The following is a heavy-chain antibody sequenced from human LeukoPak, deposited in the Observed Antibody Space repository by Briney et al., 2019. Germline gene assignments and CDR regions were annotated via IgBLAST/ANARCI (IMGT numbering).Heavy chain of an antibody. CDR1: GFSFDDYA. CDR2: ISWNSGSI. V-gene: IGHV3-9*03. CDR3: AKDMGSYSGSYYVDFFDY. J-gene: IGHJ4*02. Sequence: GGSLRLSCAASGFSFDDYAMHWVRQAPGKGLEWVAGISWNSGSIDYVDSVKGRFTISRDNAKNSLYLQMNSLRAEDMALYYCAKDMGSYSGSYYVDFFDYWGQGTLVTVSS. D-gene: IGHD1-26*01.